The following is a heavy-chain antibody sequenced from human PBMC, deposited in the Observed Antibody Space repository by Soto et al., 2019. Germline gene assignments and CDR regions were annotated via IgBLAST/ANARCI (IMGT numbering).Heavy chain of an antibody. Sequence: SLGLSCSASGLTLSSYSSNWVRQTAGYGLEWVSSISSSSSYIYYADAVKGRFTISRDNAKNSLYLQMNRLRAEDTAVYYCASFLPLAAAGRFDAFDIWGQGTMVTVS. CDR2: ISSSSSYI. D-gene: IGHD6-13*01. CDR3: ASFLPLAAAGRFDAFDI. V-gene: IGHV3-21*01. J-gene: IGHJ3*02. CDR1: GLTLSSYS.